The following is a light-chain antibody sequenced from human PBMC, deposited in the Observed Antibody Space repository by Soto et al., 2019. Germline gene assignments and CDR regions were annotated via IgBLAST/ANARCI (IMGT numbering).Light chain of an antibody. J-gene: IGKJ4*01. CDR3: LQSHSFPLT. Sequence: DIQMTQSPSSVSASVGDRVTITCRASQGINNWLAWYQQKPGKAPKLLIYTTSSLQSGVPSRFSCSGSGTAFTLTITSPQPEDFPTYYCLQSHSFPLTFGGGTKVEIK. CDR2: TTS. CDR1: QGINNW. V-gene: IGKV1D-12*01.